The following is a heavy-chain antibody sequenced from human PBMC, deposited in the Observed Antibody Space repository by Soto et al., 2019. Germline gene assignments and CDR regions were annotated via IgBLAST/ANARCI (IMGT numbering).Heavy chain of an antibody. Sequence: ASVKVSCKASGGTFSSYAISWVRQAPGQGLEWMGGIIPIFGTANYAQKFQGRVTITADESTSTAYMELSSLRSEDTAVYYCARKEGGNWNSIRNYYYYYGMHVSGQGTTVTVYS. CDR2: IIPIFGTA. D-gene: IGHD1-7*01. J-gene: IGHJ6*02. CDR3: ARKEGGNWNSIRNYYYYYGMHV. V-gene: IGHV1-69*13. CDR1: GGTFSSYA.